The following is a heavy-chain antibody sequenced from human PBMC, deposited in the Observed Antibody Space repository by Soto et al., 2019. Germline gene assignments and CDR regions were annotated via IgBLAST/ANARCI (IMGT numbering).Heavy chain of an antibody. CDR2: ISSDEVST. Sequence: PGGSLRLSCAASGFAFNNYWMHWVRQVPEKGLVWVSRISSDEVSTVYADSVKGRFTISRDNAKNTLYLQMSSLRAEDTAVYYCARGTQYFDSVWGTVPIDYWGLGTLVTVSS. CDR1: GFAFNNYW. J-gene: IGHJ4*02. V-gene: IGHV3-74*01. D-gene: IGHD3-16*01. CDR3: ARGTQYFDSVWGTVPIDY.